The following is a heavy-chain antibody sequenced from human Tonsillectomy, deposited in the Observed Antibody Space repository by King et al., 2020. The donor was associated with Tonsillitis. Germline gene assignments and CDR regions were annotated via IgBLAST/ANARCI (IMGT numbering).Heavy chain of an antibody. V-gene: IGHV3-23*04. CDR2: ISVSGGNT. J-gene: IGHJ6*03. CDR3: AKYEGADYYYYMDV. Sequence: VQLVESGGGLVQPGGSLRLSCAASGFTFSSYTMSWVRQAPGKGLEWVSGISVSGGNTYHADSVKGRFTISRDNSKNTLYLQMNSLRDEDTAVYYCAKYEGADYYYYMDVWGKGTTVTVSS. D-gene: IGHD2-8*01. CDR1: GFTFSSYT.